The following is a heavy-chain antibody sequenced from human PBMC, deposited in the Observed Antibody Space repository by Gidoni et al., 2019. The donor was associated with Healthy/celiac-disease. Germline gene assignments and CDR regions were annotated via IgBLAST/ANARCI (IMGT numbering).Heavy chain of an antibody. V-gene: IGHV3-15*01. Sequence: VQLVESGGGLVKPGGSLGLSCAASGFTFSNAWLSWVRQAPGKGLEWVGRMKSKTDGGTTDYAAPVKGRVTISRDDSKNTLYRKMNSRKTEDTAGYYCTTDVFAPVYGAGSLLSVNDYCDYWGQGTLVTVSS. CDR1: GFTFSNAW. CDR3: TTDVFAPVYGAGSLLSVNDYCDY. D-gene: IGHD3-10*01. CDR2: MKSKTDGGTT. J-gene: IGHJ4*02.